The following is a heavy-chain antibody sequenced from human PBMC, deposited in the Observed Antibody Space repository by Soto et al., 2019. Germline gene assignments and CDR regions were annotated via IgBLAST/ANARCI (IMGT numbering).Heavy chain of an antibody. CDR2: ISGSGGST. J-gene: IGHJ6*02. Sequence: EVRLLESGGGLAQPGGSLRLSCAASGFTFSSYAMSWVRQAPGKGLEWVSAISGSGGSTYYADSVKGRFTISRDNSKNTLYLQMNSLRAEDTAVYYCAKTNTAMVPYYYYGMDVWGQGTTVTVSS. CDR1: GFTFSSYA. V-gene: IGHV3-23*01. D-gene: IGHD5-18*01. CDR3: AKTNTAMVPYYYYGMDV.